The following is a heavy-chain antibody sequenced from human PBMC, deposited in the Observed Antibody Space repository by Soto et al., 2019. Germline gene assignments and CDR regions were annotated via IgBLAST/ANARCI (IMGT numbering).Heavy chain of an antibody. Sequence: GGSLRLSCAASGFTFSSYAMHWVRQAPGKGLEWVAVISYDGSNKYYADSVKGRFTISRDNSKNTLYLQMNSLRAEDTAVYYCASQSPLNPIAAAGRGGDNWFDPWGQGTLVTVSS. CDR1: GFTFSSYA. V-gene: IGHV3-30-3*01. CDR3: ASQSPLNPIAAAGRGGDNWFDP. CDR2: ISYDGSNK. D-gene: IGHD6-13*01. J-gene: IGHJ5*02.